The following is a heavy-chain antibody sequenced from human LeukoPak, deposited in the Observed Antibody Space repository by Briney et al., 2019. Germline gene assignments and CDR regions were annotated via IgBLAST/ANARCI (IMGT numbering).Heavy chain of an antibody. D-gene: IGHD2-2*01. CDR3: AKGPPFCSSTTCSLFEY. V-gene: IGHV3-23*01. J-gene: IGHJ4*02. Sequence: GSLRLSCAASGFTFSSYAMSWVRQAPGQGLEWVSHISGSSGSIYYADSVKGRFTISRDNCKNTLYLQLNSLRAAATATYYCAKGPPFCSSTTCSLFEYWGQGTVVSVS. CDR2: ISGSSGSI. CDR1: GFTFSSYA.